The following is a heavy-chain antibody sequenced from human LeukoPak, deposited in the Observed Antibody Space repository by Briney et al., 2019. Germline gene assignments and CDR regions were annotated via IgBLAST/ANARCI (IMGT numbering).Heavy chain of an antibody. CDR1: GFTVSTNY. CDR2: IYKAGDP. J-gene: IGHJ4*02. D-gene: IGHD3-22*01. V-gene: IGHV3-53*01. CDR3: ARGLIYYDSRGHYLAERPYFDY. Sequence: PGGSLRLSCAASGFTVSTNYMTWVRQAPGKGLEWVSVIYKAGDPYNADSVKGRFSISRDNRKNMLYLQMSSLRAEDTAVYYCARGLIYYDSRGHYLAERPYFDYWGQGTLVTVSS.